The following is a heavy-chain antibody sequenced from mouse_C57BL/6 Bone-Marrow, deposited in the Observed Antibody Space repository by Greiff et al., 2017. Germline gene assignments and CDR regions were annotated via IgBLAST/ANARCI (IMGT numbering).Heavy chain of an antibody. V-gene: IGHV1-55*01. CDR1: GYTFTSYW. Sequence: QVQLQQPGAELVKPGASVKMSCKASGYTFTSYWITWVKQRPGQGLEWIGDIYPGSGSTNYNEKFKSKATLTVDTSSSTAYMQLSSLTSEDSAVYYCARKDPYYYDSPWFAYWGQGTLVTVSA. J-gene: IGHJ3*01. D-gene: IGHD1-1*01. CDR3: ARKDPYYYDSPWFAY. CDR2: IYPGSGST.